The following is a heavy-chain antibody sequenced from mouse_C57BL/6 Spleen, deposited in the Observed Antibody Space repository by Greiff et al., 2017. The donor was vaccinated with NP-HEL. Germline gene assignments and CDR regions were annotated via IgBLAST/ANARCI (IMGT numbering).Heavy chain of an antibody. V-gene: IGHV5-17*01. CDR1: GFTFSDYG. J-gene: IGHJ4*01. CDR2: ISSGSSTI. CDR3: ARNYGSYAMDY. Sequence: EVQLQESGGGLVKPGGSLKLSCAASGFTFSDYGMHWVRQAPEKGLEWVAYISSGSSTIYYADTVKGRFTISRDNAKNTLFLQMTSLRSEDTAMYYCARNYGSYAMDYWGQGTSVTVSS. D-gene: IGHD1-1*01.